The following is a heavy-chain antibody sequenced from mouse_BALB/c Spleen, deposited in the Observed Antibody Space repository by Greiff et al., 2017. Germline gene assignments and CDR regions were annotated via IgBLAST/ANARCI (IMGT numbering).Heavy chain of an antibody. J-gene: IGHJ4*01. CDR1: GYSITSDYA. D-gene: IGHD3-1*01. CDR3: AREGGYDYYAMDY. Sequence: EVKLMESGPGLVKPSQSLSLTCTVTGYSITSDYAWNWIRQFPGNKLEWMGYISYSGSTSYNPSLKSRISITRDTSKNQFFLQLNSVTTEDTATYYCAREGGYDYYAMDYWGQGTSVTVSS. V-gene: IGHV3-2*02. CDR2: ISYSGST.